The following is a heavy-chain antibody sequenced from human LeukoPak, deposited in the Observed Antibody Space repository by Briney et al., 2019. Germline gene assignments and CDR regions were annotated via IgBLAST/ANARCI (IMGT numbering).Heavy chain of an antibody. CDR3: ARGGPYYFDY. CDR2: INHSGST. CDR1: GGSFSGYY. J-gene: IGHJ4*02. Sequence: SETLSLTCAVYGGSFSGYYWSWIRQPPGKGLEWIGEINHSGSTNYNPPLKSRVTISVDTSKNQFSLKLSSVTAADTAVYYCARGGPYYFDYWGQGTLVTVSS. V-gene: IGHV4-34*01.